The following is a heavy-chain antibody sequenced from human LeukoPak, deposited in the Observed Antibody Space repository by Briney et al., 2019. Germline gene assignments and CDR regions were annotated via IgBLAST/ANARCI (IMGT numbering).Heavy chain of an antibody. CDR2: IYYSGST. V-gene: IGHV4-39*07. CDR1: GGSIRSTSYY. CDR3: ARVTGSYYFYYYMDV. Sequence: SETLSLTCSVSGGSIRSTSYYWGWVRQPPGKGLEWIGAIYYSGSTYYNPSLKSRVTISVDTSTNQFSLKVSSVTAADTAVYYCARVTGSYYFYYYMDVWGKGTTVTVSS. J-gene: IGHJ6*03. D-gene: IGHD3-10*01.